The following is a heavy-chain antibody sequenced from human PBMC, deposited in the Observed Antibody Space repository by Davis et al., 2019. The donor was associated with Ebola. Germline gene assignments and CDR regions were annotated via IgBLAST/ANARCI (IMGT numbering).Heavy chain of an antibody. V-gene: IGHV3-23*01. CDR3: AKDVSWGDIVVVPGYFDY. Sequence: PGGSLRLSCAASGFTFSSYAMSWVRQAPGKGLEWVSAISGSGGSTYYADSVKGRFTISRDNSKNTLYLQMNSLRAEDTAVYYCAKDVSWGDIVVVPGYFDYWGQGTLVTVSS. D-gene: IGHD2-2*01. CDR1: GFTFSSYA. J-gene: IGHJ4*02. CDR2: ISGSGGST.